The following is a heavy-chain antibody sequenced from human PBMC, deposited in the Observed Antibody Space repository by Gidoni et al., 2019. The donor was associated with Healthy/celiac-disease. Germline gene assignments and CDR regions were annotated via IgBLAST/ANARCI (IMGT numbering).Heavy chain of an antibody. Sequence: QVQLVESGGGVVQPGRSLRLSCAASGFTCSSYAMHWVRQAPGKGLEWVAVISYDGSNKYYADSVKGRFTISRDNSKNTLYLQMNSLRAEDTAVYYCARGNYGDNLGAFDIWGQGTMVTVSS. V-gene: IGHV3-30-3*01. CDR2: ISYDGSNK. D-gene: IGHD4-17*01. CDR1: GFTCSSYA. J-gene: IGHJ3*02. CDR3: ARGNYGDNLGAFDI.